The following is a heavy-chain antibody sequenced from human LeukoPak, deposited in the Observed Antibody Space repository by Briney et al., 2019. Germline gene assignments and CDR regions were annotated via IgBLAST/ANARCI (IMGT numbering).Heavy chain of an antibody. CDR1: GFTFSSSW. Sequence: GGSLRLSCAASGFTFSSSWMNWVRQAPGKGLEWVASINEDGSEKYYVDSVKGRFTVSRDNAKNSLYLQMYSLRVEDTAVYYCTRDSGRFRLDYWGQGILATVSS. D-gene: IGHD6-19*01. CDR3: TRDSGRFRLDY. CDR2: INEDGSEK. V-gene: IGHV3-7*01. J-gene: IGHJ4*02.